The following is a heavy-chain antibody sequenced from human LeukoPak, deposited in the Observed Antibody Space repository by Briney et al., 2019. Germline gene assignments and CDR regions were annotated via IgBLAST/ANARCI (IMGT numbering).Heavy chain of an antibody. CDR3: VRRSDLTTNVDY. CDR2: IYYSGST. Sequence: SETLSLTCTVSGGSISSYYWSWLRQTPGKGLEWIGNIYYSGSTYYNPSLQSRVTISVDTSKNQFSLKLSSVTAADTAVYYCVRRSDLTTNVDYWGQGTLVTVSS. CDR1: GGSISSYY. D-gene: IGHD2-15*01. V-gene: IGHV4-59*04. J-gene: IGHJ4*02.